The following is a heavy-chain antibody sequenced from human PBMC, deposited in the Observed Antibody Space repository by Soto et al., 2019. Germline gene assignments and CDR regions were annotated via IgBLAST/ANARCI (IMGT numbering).Heavy chain of an antibody. CDR2: IYYSGST. V-gene: IGHV4-61*01. J-gene: IGHJ5*02. CDR3: ARETPVDNWFDP. CDR1: GGSVSSGSYY. Sequence: SETLSLTCTVSGGSVSSGSYYWSWIRQPPGKGLEWIGYIYYSGSTNYSPSLKSRVTISVDTSKNQFSLKLSSVTAADTAVYYCARETPVDNWFDPWGQGTLVTVSS.